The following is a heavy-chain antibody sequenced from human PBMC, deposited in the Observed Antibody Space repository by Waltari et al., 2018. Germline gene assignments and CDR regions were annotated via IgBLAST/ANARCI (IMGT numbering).Heavy chain of an antibody. J-gene: IGHJ6*03. Sequence: QVQLLQWGAGLLKPSENLSLTCAVYGGSFSVYYWRLVRQLPGKGLEWVGEIKHTASPDYNPSIKSLATISIETSKNQFSLKLDSVTAADTGVYYCARGWLQVAPPYYYYMDVWDRGTAVTVSS. D-gene: IGHD6-19*01. CDR3: ARGWLQVAPPYYYYMDV. CDR1: GGSFSVYY. CDR2: IKHTASP. V-gene: IGHV4-34*01.